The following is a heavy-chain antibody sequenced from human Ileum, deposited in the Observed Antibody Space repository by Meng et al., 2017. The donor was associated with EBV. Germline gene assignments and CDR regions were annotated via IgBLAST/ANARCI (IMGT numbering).Heavy chain of an antibody. CDR2: INTDNGET. D-gene: IGHD3/OR15-3a*01. Sequence: QVKLVQAGAEVKKPGASVKLSCKASGYTFTRYPIQWVRQAPGQRPEWMGWINTDNGETEFSQKFQGRVTITRDTSATTAYMELISLRSEDTAVYYCASRPGFNIGPFDFWGQGTLVTVSS. CDR1: GYTFTRYP. V-gene: IGHV1-3*04. J-gene: IGHJ4*02. CDR3: ASRPGFNIGPFDF.